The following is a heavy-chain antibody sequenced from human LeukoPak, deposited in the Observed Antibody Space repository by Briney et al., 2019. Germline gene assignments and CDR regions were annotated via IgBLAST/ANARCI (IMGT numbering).Heavy chain of an antibody. V-gene: IGHV3-30*02. CDR2: MRYDGSNK. CDR3: AKDRAVWGSSHSYYFDY. J-gene: IGHJ4*02. Sequence: GGSLRLSCAASGFTFSSYGMHWVRQAPGKGLEWVAFMRYDGSNKYYADSVKGRFTISRDNSKNTLYLQMNSLRAEDTAVYYCAKDRAVWGSSHSYYFDYWGQGTLVTVSS. CDR1: GFTFSSYG. D-gene: IGHD1-26*01.